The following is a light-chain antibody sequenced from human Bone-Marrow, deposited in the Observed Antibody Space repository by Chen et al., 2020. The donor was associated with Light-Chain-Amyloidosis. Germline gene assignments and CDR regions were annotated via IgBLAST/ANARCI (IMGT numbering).Light chain of an antibody. CDR3: AEWDDSVNEYV. CDR1: TSNVGSKS. Sequence: QSVLTQSPSASAPPGQRVTMSCSGSTSNVGSKSVNWYQQVPGTAPKLLIDSTNQRPSGVPDRFSASKSGTAASLPSSGHQAEDVAVYFCAEWDDSVNEYVFGGGTKVTVL. V-gene: IGLV1-44*01. CDR2: STN. J-gene: IGLJ1*01.